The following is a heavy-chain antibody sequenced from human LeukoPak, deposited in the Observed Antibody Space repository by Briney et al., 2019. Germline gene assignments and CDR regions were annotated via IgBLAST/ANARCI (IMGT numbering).Heavy chain of an antibody. J-gene: IGHJ5*02. CDR2: ISGSGGST. V-gene: IGHV3-23*01. CDR1: GFTFSTYA. Sequence: PGGSLSVSCAASGFTFSTYALSWVRQAPGTGLEWVSSISGSGGSTYYADSVQVRFTISRDNSKNTLYLHLNSLRAEDTAVYYCAKGDGYNYDNWFDPWGQGTLVTVSS. CDR3: AKGDGYNYDNWFDP. D-gene: IGHD5-24*01.